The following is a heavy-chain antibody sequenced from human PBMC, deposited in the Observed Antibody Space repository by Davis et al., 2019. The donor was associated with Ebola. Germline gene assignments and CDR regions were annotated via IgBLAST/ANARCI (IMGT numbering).Heavy chain of an antibody. CDR1: GFTFSNAW. CDR2: IYYSGST. CDR3: ARGKTTVITN. D-gene: IGHD4-17*01. Sequence: ESLKISCAASGFTFSNAWMNWIRQPPGKGLEWIGYIYYSGSTNYNPSLKSRVTISVDTSKNQFSLKLSSVTAADTAVYYCARGKTTVITNWGQGTLVTVSS. J-gene: IGHJ4*02. V-gene: IGHV4-59*01.